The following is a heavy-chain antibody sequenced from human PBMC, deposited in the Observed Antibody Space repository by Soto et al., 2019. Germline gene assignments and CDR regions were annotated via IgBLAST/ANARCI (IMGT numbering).Heavy chain of an antibody. CDR1: GGSMSEYF. Sequence: PXATLSRTCSVCGGSMSEYFWSWIRQSPGKGLEWIGYIYYLGSTDYNPSLKSRVTISVDTSKRQFSLRLTSVTAADTAVYYCARDGYDGSGSPYPAYWGPGTQVTVSS. V-gene: IGHV4-59*01. CDR3: ARDGYDGSGSPYPAY. J-gene: IGHJ4*02. CDR2: IYYLGST. D-gene: IGHD3-10*01.